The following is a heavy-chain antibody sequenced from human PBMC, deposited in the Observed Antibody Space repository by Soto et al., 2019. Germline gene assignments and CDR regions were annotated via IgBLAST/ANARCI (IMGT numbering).Heavy chain of an antibody. CDR1: GGSISSYY. V-gene: IGHV4-59*01. D-gene: IGHD5-12*01. Sequence: SETLSLTCTVSGGSISSYYWSWIRQPPGKGLEWIGYIYYSGSTNYNPSLKSRVTISVDTSKNQFSLKLSSVTAADTAVYYCARSVEMATTGAFDYWGQGTLVTVS. CDR2: IYYSGST. J-gene: IGHJ4*02. CDR3: ARSVEMATTGAFDY.